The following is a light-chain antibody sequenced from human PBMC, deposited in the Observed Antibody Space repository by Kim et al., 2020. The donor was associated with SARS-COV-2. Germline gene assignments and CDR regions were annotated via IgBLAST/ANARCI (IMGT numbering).Light chain of an antibody. J-gene: IGLJ2*01. Sequence: VSVAPGKTARITCGGNNIGSKSVHWYQQKPGQAPVLVIYYDSDRPSGIPERFSGSNSGNTATLTISRVEAGDEADYYCQVWDKGVVFGGGTQLTVL. V-gene: IGLV3-21*04. CDR2: YDS. CDR1: NIGSKS. CDR3: QVWDKGVV.